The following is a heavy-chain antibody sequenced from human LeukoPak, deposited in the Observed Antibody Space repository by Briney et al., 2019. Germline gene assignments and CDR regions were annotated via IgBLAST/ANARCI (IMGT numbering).Heavy chain of an antibody. Sequence: PSETLSLTCTVPGGSISSYYWSWIRQPPGKGLEWIGYIYYSGSTNYNPSLKSRVTISVDTSKNQFSLKLSSVTAADTAVYYCARDKYYYYYDSSGYYLGYWGQGTLVTVSS. CDR2: IYYSGST. D-gene: IGHD3-22*01. V-gene: IGHV4-59*12. CDR1: GGSISSYY. CDR3: ARDKYYYYYDSSGYYLGY. J-gene: IGHJ4*02.